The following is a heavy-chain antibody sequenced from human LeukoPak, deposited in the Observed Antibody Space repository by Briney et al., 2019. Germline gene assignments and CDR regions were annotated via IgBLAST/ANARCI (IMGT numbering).Heavy chain of an antibody. CDR2: ISSSGSTI. J-gene: IGHJ4*02. V-gene: IGHV3-48*03. Sequence: GGSLTLSCAASGFTFSSYEMNWVRQAPGKGLEGVTYISSSGSTIYYADCVKGRFTISRDNSKNTLYLQMNSLRSEDTAVYYCAKDRGLFDGSAYYFDYWGQGTLVTVSS. CDR1: GFTFSSYE. CDR3: AKDRGLFDGSAYYFDY. D-gene: IGHD3-10*01.